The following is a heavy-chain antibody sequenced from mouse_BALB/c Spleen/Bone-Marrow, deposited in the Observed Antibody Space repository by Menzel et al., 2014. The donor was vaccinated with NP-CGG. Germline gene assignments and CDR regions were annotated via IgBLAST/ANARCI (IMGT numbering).Heavy chain of an antibody. CDR1: GYSITSDYA. CDR3: SRDYRYDTWFSY. V-gene: IGHV3-2*02. J-gene: IGHJ3*01. CDR2: ISYSGFT. D-gene: IGHD2-14*01. Sequence: EVHLVESGPGLVKPSQSLSLTCTVTGYSITSDYAWNWIRQFPGNKPEWMGYISYSGFTSYNPSLKSRISITRDTSKNQFFLQLNSVTTEDTATYYCSRDYRYDTWFSYWGQGTLVTVSA.